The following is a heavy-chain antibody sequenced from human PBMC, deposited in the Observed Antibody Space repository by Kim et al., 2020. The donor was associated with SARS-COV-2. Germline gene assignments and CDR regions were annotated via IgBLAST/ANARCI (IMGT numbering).Heavy chain of an antibody. CDR3: ARIRGTGTTRSQSYHYYMDV. J-gene: IGHJ6*03. Sequence: SGPTLVNPTQTLTLTCTFSGLSLFTRGMCVTWIRQPPGKALEWLARIDWDDDKYYNTSLKTRLTISKDTSRNQVVLIMTNMDPVDTATYYCARIRGTGTTRSQSYHYYMDVWGKGTTVTVSS. D-gene: IGHD1-7*01. CDR2: IDWDDDK. V-gene: IGHV2-70*11. CDR1: GLSLFTRGMC.